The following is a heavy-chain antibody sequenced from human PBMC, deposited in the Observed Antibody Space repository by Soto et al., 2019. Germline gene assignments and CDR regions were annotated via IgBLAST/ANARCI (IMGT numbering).Heavy chain of an antibody. Sequence: GGSLILSCAASGFSFSTYSMNWGRQAPGKGLEWVSSISSSSSDIYYADSVKGRFTISRDNAKNSLYLQMNSLRAEDTAVYYCASPYWGLGWYFDLWGRGTLVTVSS. J-gene: IGHJ2*01. CDR1: GFSFSTYS. V-gene: IGHV3-21*01. CDR2: ISSSSSDI. D-gene: IGHD7-27*01. CDR3: ASPYWGLGWYFDL.